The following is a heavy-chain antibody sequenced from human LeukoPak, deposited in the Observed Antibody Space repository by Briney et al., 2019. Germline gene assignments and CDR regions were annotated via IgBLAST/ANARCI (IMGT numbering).Heavy chain of an antibody. D-gene: IGHD3-9*01. CDR2: IYHSGST. CDR3: ASAYDILTGYWAFDM. Sequence: SQTLSLTCAVSGGSISSGGYSWSWIRQPPGKGLEWIGYIYHSGSTYYNPSLTSRVTISVDTSTNQFSLKLSSVTAADTAVYYCASAYDILTGYWAFDMWGEGTMVTVSS. J-gene: IGHJ3*02. CDR1: GGSISSGGYS. V-gene: IGHV4-30-2*01.